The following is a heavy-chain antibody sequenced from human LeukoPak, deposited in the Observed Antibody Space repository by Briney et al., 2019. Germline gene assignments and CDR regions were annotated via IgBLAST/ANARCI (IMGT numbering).Heavy chain of an antibody. CDR2: IRNADGRHIT. D-gene: IGHD3-16*01. Sequence: GGSLRLSCSASGFTFSDHYMDWVRQAPGKGLEWVGRIRNADGRHITDYAASLKGRFIISRDDSRKSLYLQMNSLKTEDTAVYYCARGDVWGSYALHYWGQGTLVTVSS. CDR3: ARGDVWGSYALHY. V-gene: IGHV3-72*01. J-gene: IGHJ4*02. CDR1: GFTFSDHY.